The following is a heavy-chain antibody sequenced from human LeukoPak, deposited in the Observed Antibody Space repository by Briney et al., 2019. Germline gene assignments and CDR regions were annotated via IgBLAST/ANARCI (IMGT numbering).Heavy chain of an antibody. CDR2: ISWDGGST. V-gene: IGHV3-43*01. Sequence: PGGSLRLSCAASGFTFDDYTMHWVRQAPGKGLEWVSLISWDGGSTYYADSVKGRFTISRDNAKNSLYLQMNSLRAEDTALYYCAKGSGYSYGPNWFDPWGQGTLVTVSS. J-gene: IGHJ5*02. CDR1: GFTFDDYT. CDR3: AKGSGYSYGPNWFDP. D-gene: IGHD5-18*01.